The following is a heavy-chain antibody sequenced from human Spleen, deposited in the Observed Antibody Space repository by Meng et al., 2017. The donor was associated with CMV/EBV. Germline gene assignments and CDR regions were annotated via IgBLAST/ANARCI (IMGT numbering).Heavy chain of an antibody. CDR2: INHSGSI. J-gene: IGHJ5*01. V-gene: IGHV4-34*09. Sequence: SETLSLTCAVYGGSFSGYYWSWIRQPPGKGLEWIGEINHSGSINYNPSLKSRVTISIDTSKNQFSLKVTSVTAADTAVYYCAREKGSGYYGTVDSWGQGTLVTVSS. CDR3: AREKGSGYYGTVDS. CDR1: GGSFSGYY. D-gene: IGHD3-3*01.